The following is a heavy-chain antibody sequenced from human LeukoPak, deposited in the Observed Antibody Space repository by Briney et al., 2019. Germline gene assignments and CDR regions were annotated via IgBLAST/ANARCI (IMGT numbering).Heavy chain of an antibody. D-gene: IGHD5-18*01. Sequence: SQTLSLTCAISGDSVSSNSATWNWITQSPSRGLEWLGRTYYRSKWYNDYAESVKSRISINPDTSKNQFSLQLNSVNPEDTAVYFCARDLAGDGGYSYGMVDYWGQGTLVTVSS. CDR1: GDSVSSNSAT. CDR2: TYYRSKWYN. V-gene: IGHV6-1*01. J-gene: IGHJ4*02. CDR3: ARDLAGDGGYSYGMVDY.